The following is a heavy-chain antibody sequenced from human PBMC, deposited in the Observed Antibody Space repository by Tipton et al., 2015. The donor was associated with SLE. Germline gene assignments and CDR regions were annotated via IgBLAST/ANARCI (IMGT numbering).Heavy chain of an antibody. D-gene: IGHD5-18*01. CDR3: ARLHGYSYGLNWFDP. CDR2: INHFGDT. Sequence: TLSLTCAVYGGSLSGYFWSWIRQSPGKGLECVGEINHFGDTNYNPSLKSRVTISVDTSKNQFSLRLTSVIAADTAVYYCARLHGYSYGLNWFDPWGQGTLISVSS. V-gene: IGHV4-34*01. CDR1: GGSLSGYF. J-gene: IGHJ5*02.